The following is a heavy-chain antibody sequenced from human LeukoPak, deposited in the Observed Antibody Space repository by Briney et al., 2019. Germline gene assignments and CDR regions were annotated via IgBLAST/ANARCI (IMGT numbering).Heavy chain of an antibody. V-gene: IGHV3-48*03. CDR1: GFTFSSYE. CDR2: ISSSGSTI. CDR3: ARVGIGYYQYYMDV. D-gene: IGHD1-26*01. Sequence: GGSLRLSCAASGFTFSSYEMNWVRQAPGKGLEGVSYISSSGSTIYYADSLKGRFTISRDNAKNSLYLQMNSLRVEDTAVYFCARVGIGYYQYYMDVWGKGTTVTVSS. J-gene: IGHJ6*03.